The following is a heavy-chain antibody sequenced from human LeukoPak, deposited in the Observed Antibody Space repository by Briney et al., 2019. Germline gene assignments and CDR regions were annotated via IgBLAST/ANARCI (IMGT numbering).Heavy chain of an antibody. D-gene: IGHD2-15*01. J-gene: IGHJ3*02. CDR3: AKDGCSGGSCYGRSAFDI. Sequence: GRSLRLSXAVSGFTLNDYAMHWVRQAPGKGLEWVSGISYNGGTIVFADSVKGRFTISRDNAKNSLYLQMNSLRAEDMALYYCAKDGCSGGSCYGRSAFDIWGQGTMVTVSS. CDR2: ISYNGGTI. V-gene: IGHV3-9*03. CDR1: GFTLNDYA.